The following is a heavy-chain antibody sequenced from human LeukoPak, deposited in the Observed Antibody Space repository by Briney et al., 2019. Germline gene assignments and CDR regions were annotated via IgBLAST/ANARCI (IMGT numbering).Heavy chain of an antibody. CDR1: GYISIYYE. CDR2: MNPKSGDT. Sequence: GASVKVSCKTSGYISIYYEISWVRQAPGQGLEWMGWMNPKSGDTGYEQKFQGRITITRDSSISTVYMELSSLRSEDTALYYCARGRYMDVWGKGTTVTVSS. CDR3: ARGRYMDV. J-gene: IGHJ6*03. V-gene: IGHV1-8*02.